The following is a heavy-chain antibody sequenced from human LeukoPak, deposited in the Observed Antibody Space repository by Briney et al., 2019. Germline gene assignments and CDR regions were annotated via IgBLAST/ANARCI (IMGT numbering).Heavy chain of an antibody. CDR3: AKSSSVAVLSRLPYYFDY. CDR1: GFTFSSYA. D-gene: IGHD6-19*01. V-gene: IGHV3-23*01. CDR2: ISGSGGST. Sequence: GGSLRLSCAASGFTFSSYAMSWVRQAPGKGLEWVSAISGSGGSTYYADSVKGRFTISRDNSKNTLYLQMNSLRAEDTAVYYCAKSSSVAVLSRLPYYFDYWGQGTLVTVSS. J-gene: IGHJ4*02.